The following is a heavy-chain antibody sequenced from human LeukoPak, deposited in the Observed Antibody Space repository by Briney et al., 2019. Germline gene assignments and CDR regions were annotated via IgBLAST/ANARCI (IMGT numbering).Heavy chain of an antibody. CDR1: GFTFSNYW. J-gene: IGHJ6*03. CDR3: ARGGLIYDFWSPNPYYMDV. CDR2: IKKDGSDK. D-gene: IGHD3-3*01. V-gene: IGHV3-7*01. Sequence: PGGSLRLSCAASGFTFSNYWMSWVRQAPGKGLEWVANIKKDGSDKYYAGSVKGRFTNSRDNAKNSLYLQMNSLRAEDTAVYYCARGGLIYDFWSPNPYYMDVWGKGTTVTVSS.